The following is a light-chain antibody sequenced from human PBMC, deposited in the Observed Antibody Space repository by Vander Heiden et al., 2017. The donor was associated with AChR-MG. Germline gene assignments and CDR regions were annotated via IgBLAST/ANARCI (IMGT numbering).Light chain of an antibody. CDR3: HQDYGYSVT. J-gene: IGKJ4*01. V-gene: IGKV1-5*03. CDR2: KAS. CDR1: QSISSW. Sequence: DIQMTQSPSTLSASVGDRVTISCRASQSISSWLAWYQQKPGKAPKLLIYKASNLESGVPSRFSGSGSGTEFTLTISSLQPDDFATYYCHQDYGYSVTFGGGTKVEIK.